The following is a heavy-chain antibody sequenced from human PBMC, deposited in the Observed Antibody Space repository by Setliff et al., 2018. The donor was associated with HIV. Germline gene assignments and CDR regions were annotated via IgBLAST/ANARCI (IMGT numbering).Heavy chain of an antibody. D-gene: IGHD2-8*01. J-gene: IGHJ3*01. CDR2: IIPIFGTT. Sequence: SVKVSCKASGGTFSTYTISWVRQAPGQGLEWMGGIIPIFGTTNYAQKFQGRVTMTRDTSTSTVYMQLSSLRSEDTAVYYCVRTIYEWGAFDVWGQGTMVTVSS. CDR3: VRTIYEWGAFDV. CDR1: GGTFSTYT. V-gene: IGHV1-69*05.